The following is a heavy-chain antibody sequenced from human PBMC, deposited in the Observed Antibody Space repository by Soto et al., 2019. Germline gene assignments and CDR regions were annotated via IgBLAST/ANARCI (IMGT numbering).Heavy chain of an antibody. CDR2: INTYKGHT. J-gene: IGHJ4*02. V-gene: IGHV1-18*04. Sequence: QVQLVQIGAEVKKPGASVKVSCQTSGYTFTRHGISWVRQAPGQGLEWMGWINTYKGHTKYAQNFQVRVTMTTDTSPSTADMELRILRSDDTAVYYCARAYGVGVGGLEHWGQGTLVIVSS. CDR3: ARAYGVGVGGLEH. D-gene: IGHD2-21*01. CDR1: GYTFTRHG.